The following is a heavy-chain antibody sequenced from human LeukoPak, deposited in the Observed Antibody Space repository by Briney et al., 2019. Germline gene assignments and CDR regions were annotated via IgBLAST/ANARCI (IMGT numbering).Heavy chain of an antibody. Sequence: SETLSLTCTVSGGSISSGSYYWSWIRQPAGKGLEWIGRIYTSGSSNYNPSLKSRVTMSVDTSKNQFSLKLSSVTAADTAVYYCARCGGGDCLFDYWGQGTLVTVSS. D-gene: IGHD2-21*02. V-gene: IGHV4-61*02. J-gene: IGHJ4*02. CDR3: ARCGGGDCLFDY. CDR2: IYTSGSS. CDR1: GGSISSGSYY.